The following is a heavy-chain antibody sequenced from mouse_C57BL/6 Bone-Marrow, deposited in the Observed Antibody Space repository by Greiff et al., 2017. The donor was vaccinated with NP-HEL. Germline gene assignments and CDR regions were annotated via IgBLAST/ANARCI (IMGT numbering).Heavy chain of an antibody. D-gene: IGHD1-1*01. CDR1: GFTFSSYG. V-gene: IGHV5-6*01. CDR3: ARHGSTTVVATDYFDY. J-gene: IGHJ2*01. Sequence: EVQLQESGGDLVKPGGSLKLSCAASGFTFSSYGMSWVRQTPDKRLEWVATISSGGSYTYYPDSVKGRFTISRDNAKNTLYLQMSSLKSEDTAMYYCARHGSTTVVATDYFDYWGQGTTLTVSS. CDR2: ISSGGSYT.